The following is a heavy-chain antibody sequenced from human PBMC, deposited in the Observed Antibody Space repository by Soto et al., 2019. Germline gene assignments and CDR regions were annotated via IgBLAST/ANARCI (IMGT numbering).Heavy chain of an antibody. CDR2: ITASGVAK. Sequence: EVQLLESGGVLVQPGGSLRLSGAASGFTFIYYGMSWVRQAPGRGLDWVSTITASGVAKLYADSVKGRFTISRAFSKTSLYRQMKNLSAEDSVVYFCRKVMVSGPPLDYGGQRTMVTFSS. CDR1: GFTFIYYG. V-gene: IGHV3-23*01. D-gene: IGHD3-10*01. J-gene: IGHJ4*02. CDR3: RKVMVSGPPLDY.